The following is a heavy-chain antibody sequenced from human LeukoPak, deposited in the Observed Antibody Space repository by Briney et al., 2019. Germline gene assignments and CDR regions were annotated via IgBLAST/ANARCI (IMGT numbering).Heavy chain of an antibody. CDR1: GGSISSGGYY. V-gene: IGHV4-31*03. D-gene: IGHD1-26*01. CDR3: ARHGGSYAAFVAFDI. Sequence: PSETLSLTCTVSGGSISSGGYYWSWIRQHPGMGLEWIGYIYYSGSTYYNPSLKSRVTISVDTSKNQFSLKLSSVTAADTAVYYCARHGGSYAAFVAFDIWGQGTMVTVSS. CDR2: IYYSGST. J-gene: IGHJ3*02.